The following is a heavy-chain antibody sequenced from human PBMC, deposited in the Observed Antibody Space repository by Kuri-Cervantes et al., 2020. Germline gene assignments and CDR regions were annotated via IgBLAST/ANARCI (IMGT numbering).Heavy chain of an antibody. CDR1: GYSFTSYW. D-gene: IGHD6-19*01. CDR3: ARRVAVAALDY. V-gene: IGHV5-51*01. J-gene: IGHJ4*02. Sequence: KVSCKGSGYSFTSYWIGWVRQMPGKGLEWMGIIYPGDSDTRYSPSFQGPVTISADKSISTAYLQWSSLKASDTAMYCCARRVAVAALDYWGQGTLVTVSS. CDR2: IYPGDSDT.